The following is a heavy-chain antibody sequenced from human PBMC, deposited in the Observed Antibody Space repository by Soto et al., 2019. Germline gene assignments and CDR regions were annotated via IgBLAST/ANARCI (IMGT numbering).Heavy chain of an antibody. CDR1: GGSISSGDYY. CDR2: IYYSGSA. J-gene: IGHJ4*02. CDR3: ARALKEYYYDSGPYYYFDY. D-gene: IGHD3-22*01. V-gene: IGHV4-30-4*01. Sequence: SETLSLTCTVSGGSISSGDYYWNWIRQPPGKDLEWIGYIYYSGSAYYNPSLKSRVTMSVDTSKNQFSLKLNSVTAADTAVYYCARALKEYYYDSGPYYYFDYWGQGTLVTVSS.